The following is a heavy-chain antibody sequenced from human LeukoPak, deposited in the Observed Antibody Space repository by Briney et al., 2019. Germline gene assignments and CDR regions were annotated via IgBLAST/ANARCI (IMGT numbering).Heavy chain of an antibody. CDR3: ARDSRPDYGDSLYYYYYMDV. V-gene: IGHV4-39*07. CDR2: IYYSGST. D-gene: IGHD4-17*01. J-gene: IGHJ6*03. Sequence: PSETLSLTCTVSGGSISSSSYYWGWIRQPPGKGLEWIGSIYYSGSTYYNPSLKSRVTISVDTSKNQFSLKLSSVTAADTAVYYCARDSRPDYGDSLYYYYYMDVWGKGTTVTVSS. CDR1: GGSISSSSYY.